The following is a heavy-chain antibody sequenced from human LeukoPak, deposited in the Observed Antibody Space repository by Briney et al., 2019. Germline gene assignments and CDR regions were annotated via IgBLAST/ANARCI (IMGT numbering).Heavy chain of an antibody. V-gene: IGHV1-69*06. D-gene: IGHD4-17*01. CDR3: ARDAHDYGDPGPYGMDV. CDR1: GGTFSSYA. CDR2: IIPIFGTA. J-gene: IGHJ6*04. Sequence: SVKVSCKASGGTFSSYAISWVRQAPGQGLEWMGGIIPIFGTANYAQKFQGRVTITADKSTSTAYTELSSLRSEDTAVYYCARDAHDYGDPGPYGMDVWGKGTTVTVSS.